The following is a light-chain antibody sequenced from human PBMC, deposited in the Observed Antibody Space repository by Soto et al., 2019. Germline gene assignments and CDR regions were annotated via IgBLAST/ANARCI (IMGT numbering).Light chain of an antibody. J-gene: IGKJ1*01. Sequence: EVMVTQSPGTLSLSPGERATLSCRASQSVTSDYLAWYQQKPGQSPRLLMSGASRRATGVPDRFSGSGSGTDFTLTISRLEPEDFAVYYCQHYGHALWAFGQGTKVEIK. V-gene: IGKV3-20*01. CDR2: GAS. CDR3: QHYGHALWA. CDR1: QSVTSDY.